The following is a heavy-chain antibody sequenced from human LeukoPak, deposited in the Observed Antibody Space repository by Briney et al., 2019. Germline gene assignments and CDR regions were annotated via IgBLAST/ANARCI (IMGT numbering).Heavy chain of an antibody. V-gene: IGHV4-34*01. CDR2: INHSGST. CDR1: AGSFSGYY. CDR3: ARAGWDYHDSSGYYCFGY. J-gene: IGHJ4*02. D-gene: IGHD3-22*01. Sequence: PSESLSLTCAVYAGSFSGYYGSWIRQPPGKGLEWVGEINHSGSTNYNPSLKSRVTISVDTSKNQFSLKLSSVTAADTAVYYCARAGWDYHDSSGYYCFGYWGQGTLVTVSS.